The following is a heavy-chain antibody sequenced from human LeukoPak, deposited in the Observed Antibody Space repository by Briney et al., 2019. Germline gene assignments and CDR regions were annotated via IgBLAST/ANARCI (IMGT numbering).Heavy chain of an antibody. D-gene: IGHD3-22*01. Sequence: GGSLRLSCAASGITFSGSAMGWVRQAPGKGLEWLSTISGSGDNTYYADSVKGRFTISRDNSRNTLYLQMNSLRAEDTAVYYCAKGLRSSAYYYIDYWGQGTLVTVSS. CDR3: AKGLRSSAYYYIDY. CDR2: ISGSGDNT. CDR1: GITFSGSA. J-gene: IGHJ4*02. V-gene: IGHV3-23*01.